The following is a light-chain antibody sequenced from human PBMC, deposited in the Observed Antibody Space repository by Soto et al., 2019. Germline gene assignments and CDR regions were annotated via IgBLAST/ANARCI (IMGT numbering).Light chain of an antibody. CDR1: QNVSSSY. J-gene: IGKJ1*01. CDR2: DAS. CDR3: QQYGSSPLT. V-gene: IGKV3D-20*01. Sequence: EIVLTQSPATLSLSPGERATLSCGARQNVSSSYLAWYQQKPGLAPRLLIYDASSRATGIPDRFSGSGSGTDFTLTISILEPEDFAVYYCQQYGSSPLTFGQGTKVEIK.